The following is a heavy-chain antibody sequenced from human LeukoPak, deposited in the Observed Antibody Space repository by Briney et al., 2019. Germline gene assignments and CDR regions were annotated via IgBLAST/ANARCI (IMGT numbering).Heavy chain of an antibody. V-gene: IGHV4-39*07. CDR2: IYYSGST. CDR1: GGSVSNSSYY. CDR3: ARGTGDLPHFDY. J-gene: IGHJ4*02. D-gene: IGHD7-27*01. Sequence: SETLPLTCTVSGGSVSNSSYYWGWIRQPPGKGLEWIGSIYYSGSTYYNPSLKSRVTISVDTSKNQFSLKLSSVTAADTAVYYCARGTGDLPHFDYWGQGTLVTVSS.